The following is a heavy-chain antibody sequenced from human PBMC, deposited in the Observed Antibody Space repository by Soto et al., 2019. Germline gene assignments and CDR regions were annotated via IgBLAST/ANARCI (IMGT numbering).Heavy chain of an antibody. CDR1: GGSISSSSYY. CDR2: IYYSGST. V-gene: IGHV4-39*01. J-gene: IGHJ6*03. D-gene: IGHD3-3*01. CDR3: ARQTAYYDFWSGYRTGYYYYYMDV. Sequence: QLQLQESGPGLVKPSETLSLTCTVYGGSISSSSYYWGWIRQPPGKGLEWIGSIYYSGSTYYNPSLKSRVTISVDTSKNQFSLKLSSVTAADTAVYYCARQTAYYDFWSGYRTGYYYYYMDVWGKGTTVTVSS.